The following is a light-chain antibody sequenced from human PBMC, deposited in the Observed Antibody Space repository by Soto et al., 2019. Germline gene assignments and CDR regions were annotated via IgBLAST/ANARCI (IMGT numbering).Light chain of an antibody. CDR3: QYSGSASGGT. CDR1: QSVTSTF. CDR2: GAS. Sequence: EIVLTQSPGTLSLSPGERATLSCRAGQSVTSTFLAWYQQKPGQAPRLLIYGASARATGIPDRFSGSGSGTDFTLSISRLEPEDFAVYYCQYSGSASGGTFGRGTRVEI. V-gene: IGKV3-20*01. J-gene: IGKJ1*01.